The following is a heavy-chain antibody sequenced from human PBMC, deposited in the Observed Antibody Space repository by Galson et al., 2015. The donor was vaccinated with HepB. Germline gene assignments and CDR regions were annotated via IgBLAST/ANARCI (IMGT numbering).Heavy chain of an antibody. J-gene: IGHJ6*01. CDR3: ASVGGPYSSNWGDNYSYYGIGV. V-gene: IGHV1-18*01. Sequence: SVKVSCKASGHTLTSFGISWVRQAPGQGLEWMGWISASNGNTHYAQTFQGRVTLTTDTSTNSAYLELRSLRSDDTAVYYCASVGGPYSSNWGDNYSYYGIGVWGQGTTVTVSS. CDR2: ISASNGNT. D-gene: IGHD5-24*01. CDR1: GHTLTSFG.